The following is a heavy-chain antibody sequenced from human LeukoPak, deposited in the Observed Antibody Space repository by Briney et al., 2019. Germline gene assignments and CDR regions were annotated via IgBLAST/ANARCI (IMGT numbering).Heavy chain of an antibody. CDR3: ARDSQGYSYGYNWFDP. CDR1: GGTFSSYA. D-gene: IGHD5-18*01. J-gene: IGHJ5*02. CDR2: IIPILGIA. Sequence: SVKVSCKASGGTFSSYAISWVRQAPGQGLEWMGRIIPILGIANYAQKFQGRVTITADKSTSTAYMELSSLRSEDTAVYYCARDSQGYSYGYNWFDPWGQGTLVTVSS. V-gene: IGHV1-69*04.